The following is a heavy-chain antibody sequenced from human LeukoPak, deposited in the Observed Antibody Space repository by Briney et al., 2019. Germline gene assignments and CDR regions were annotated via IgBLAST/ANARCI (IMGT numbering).Heavy chain of an antibody. D-gene: IGHD3-10*01. CDR1: GFTVSSNY. CDR2: IYSGGST. CDR3: ARGEYYYGSGSYYRY. J-gene: IGHJ4*02. Sequence: PGGSLRLSCAASGFTVSSNYMNWVRQAPGKGLEWVSVIYSGGSTYYADSVKGRFTISRDNSKNTLYLQMNSLRAEDTAVYYCARGEYYYGSGSYYRYWGQGTLVTVSS. V-gene: IGHV3-66*01.